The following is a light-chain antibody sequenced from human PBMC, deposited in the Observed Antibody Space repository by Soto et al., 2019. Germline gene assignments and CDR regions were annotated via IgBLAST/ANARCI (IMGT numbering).Light chain of an antibody. CDR2: RTF. V-gene: IGKV3-20*01. J-gene: IGKJ4*01. CDR3: QQFSRPPLT. CDR1: QSIASSY. Sequence: EIVLTQSPGTLSLSPGERATLSCRASQSIASSYLAWYQQKPGQPPRLLLYRTFNRATGIPARFSGSGSGTDFTLTISRLEPEDFAVYFCQQFSRPPLTFGGGTKGEI.